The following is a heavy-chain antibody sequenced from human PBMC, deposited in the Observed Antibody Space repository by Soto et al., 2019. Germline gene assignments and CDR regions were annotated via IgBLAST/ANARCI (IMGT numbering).Heavy chain of an antibody. CDR3: AKAIYDSGVDDY. Sequence: QVQVVESGGGVVQPGTSLRLSCVASGFSFKSYGMHWVRQAPGKWLEWVALISNDGSNRYYEDSVKGRFTVSRDNSKHTVSLQMNSLRSEATALYYCAKAIYDSGVDDYWGQGTHVIVSS. D-gene: IGHD3-16*01. V-gene: IGHV3-30*18. CDR2: ISNDGSNR. J-gene: IGHJ4*02. CDR1: GFSFKSYG.